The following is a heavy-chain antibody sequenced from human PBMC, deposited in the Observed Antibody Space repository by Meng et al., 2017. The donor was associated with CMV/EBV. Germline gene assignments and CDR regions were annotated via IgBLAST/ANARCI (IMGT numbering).Heavy chain of an antibody. D-gene: IGHD3-3*01. CDR2: ISAYNGNT. J-gene: IGHJ6*02. CDR1: GYTFTSYG. CDR3: ARLGYDFWSGIYYYGMDV. V-gene: IGHV1-18*01. Sequence: VKVSCKASGYTFTSYGISWVRQAPGQGLEWMGWISAYNGNTNYAQKLQGRVTMTTDTSTSTAYMELRSLRSDDTAVYYCARLGYDFWSGIYYYGMDVWGQGTTVTVSS.